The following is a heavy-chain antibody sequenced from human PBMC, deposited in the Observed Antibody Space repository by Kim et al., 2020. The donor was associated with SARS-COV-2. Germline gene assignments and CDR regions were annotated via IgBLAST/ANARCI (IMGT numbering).Heavy chain of an antibody. CDR1: GFTVSSNY. V-gene: IGHV3-53*01. CDR2: IYSGGST. CDR3: ARTAWELRQYYFDY. D-gene: IGHD1-26*01. J-gene: IGHJ4*02. Sequence: GGSLRLSCAASGFTVSSNYMSWVRQAPGKGLEWVSVIYSGGSTYYADSVKGRFTISRDNSKNTLYLQMNSLRAEDTAVYYCARTAWELRQYYFDYWGQGTLVTVSS.